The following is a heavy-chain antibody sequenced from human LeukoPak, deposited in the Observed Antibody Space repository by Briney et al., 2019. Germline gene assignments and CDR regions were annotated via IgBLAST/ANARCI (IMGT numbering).Heavy chain of an antibody. J-gene: IGHJ4*02. CDR2: ISAYNGNT. V-gene: IGHV1-18*01. CDR1: GYTFTSYG. D-gene: IGHD2-15*01. CDR3: ARVGGYYSGGSCYPSDY. Sequence: GASVKVSCKASGYTFTSYGISWVRQAPGQGLEWMGWISAYNGNTNYAQKLQGRVTMTTDTSTSTACMELRSLRSDDTAVYYCARVGGYYSGGSCYPSDYWGQGTLVTVSS.